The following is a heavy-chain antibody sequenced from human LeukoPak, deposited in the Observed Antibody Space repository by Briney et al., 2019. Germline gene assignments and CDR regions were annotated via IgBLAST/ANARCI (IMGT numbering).Heavy chain of an antibody. Sequence: PSETLSRTCTVSGGSISSSSYYWGWIRQPPGKGLEWIGSMDYSWSTYFNPSLKGRVAISVGTSKNQFSLKLGSVTAADTAVYYCAVVRGYFDYWGQGTLVTVSS. V-gene: IGHV4-39*01. J-gene: IGHJ4*02. D-gene: IGHD3-10*01. CDR1: GGSISSSSYY. CDR3: AVVRGYFDY. CDR2: MDYSWST.